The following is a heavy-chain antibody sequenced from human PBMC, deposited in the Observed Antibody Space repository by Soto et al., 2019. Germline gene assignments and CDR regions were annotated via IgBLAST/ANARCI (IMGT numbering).Heavy chain of an antibody. CDR3: ARLSRPNYYDTSGFFKDNWFDP. D-gene: IGHD3-22*01. CDR1: VYTFTNYY. V-gene: IGHV1-46*01. CDR2: INPSDGST. J-gene: IGHJ5*02. Sequence: ASLKVSCKASVYTFTNYYMHWVRQAPGQWLEGTGIINPSDGSTTYAQKFQGRLTMTRDTSTTTVSLELVSLTSEDTAMYYCARLSRPNYYDTSGFFKDNWFDPWGQVTLVTVSS.